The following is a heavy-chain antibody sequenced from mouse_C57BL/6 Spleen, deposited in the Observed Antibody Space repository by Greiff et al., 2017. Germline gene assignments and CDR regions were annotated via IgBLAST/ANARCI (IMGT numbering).Heavy chain of an antibody. CDR3: ERAQGYSNREAMDY. V-gene: IGHV5-16*01. CDR2: INYDGSST. D-gene: IGHD2-5*01. Sequence: EVQLEESDGGLAQPGSSMKLSCTASGFTFSDYYMALVRQVPEKGLEWVANINYDGSSTYYLDSLKSRFIISRDNAKNILYLQVSSLRSEETATYDCERAQGYSNREAMDYGGQGASVTVFS. CDR1: GFTFSDYY. J-gene: IGHJ4*01.